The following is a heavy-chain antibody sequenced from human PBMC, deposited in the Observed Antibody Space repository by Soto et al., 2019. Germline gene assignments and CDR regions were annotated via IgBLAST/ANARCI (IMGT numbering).Heavy chain of an antibody. CDR1: GYTFTSYG. J-gene: IGHJ4*02. CDR2: ISANNGNT. Sequence: QVQLVQSGAEVKKPGDSVRVSCKASGYTFTSYGIGWVRQAPGQGLEWMGWISANNGNTKYAQKVQGRVTMTTDATTRTAYMELRGLRSDDAAVYYCARDGYFDHWGQGTLVTVSS. CDR3: ARDGYFDH. V-gene: IGHV1-18*01.